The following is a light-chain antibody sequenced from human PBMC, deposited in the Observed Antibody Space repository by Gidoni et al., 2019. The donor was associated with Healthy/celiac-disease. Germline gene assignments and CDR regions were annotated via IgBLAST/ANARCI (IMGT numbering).Light chain of an antibody. Sequence: PPALSLLPGERATPSCRASQSVSSYLAWYQQKPGQAPRLLIYDASNRATGIPARFSGSGSGTDFTLTISSLEPEDFAVYYCQQRSNWRITFGGGTKVEIK. CDR1: QSVSSY. CDR3: QQRSNWRIT. J-gene: IGKJ4*01. V-gene: IGKV3-11*01. CDR2: DAS.